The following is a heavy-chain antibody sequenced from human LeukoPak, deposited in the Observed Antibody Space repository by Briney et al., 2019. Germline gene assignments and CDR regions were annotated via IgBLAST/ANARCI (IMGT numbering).Heavy chain of an antibody. Sequence: KPSETLSLTCTVSGGSISSSSYYWGWIRQPPGKGPEWIGSIYYSGSTYYNPSLKSRVTISVDTSKNQFSLKLSSVTAADTAVYYCARHGSDSRKIFFDYWGQGTLVTVSS. D-gene: IGHD3-3*01. CDR2: IYYSGST. V-gene: IGHV4-39*01. CDR3: ARHGSDSRKIFFDY. CDR1: GGSISSSSYY. J-gene: IGHJ4*02.